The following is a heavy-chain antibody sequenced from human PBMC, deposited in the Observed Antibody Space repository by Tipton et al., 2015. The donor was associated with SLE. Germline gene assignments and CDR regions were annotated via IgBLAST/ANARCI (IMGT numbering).Heavy chain of an antibody. D-gene: IGHD3-10*01. V-gene: IGHV1-18*01. CDR3: ARDWYYYGSGSYYNPGAFDI. CDR1: GYTFTSYG. Sequence: QSGPEVKKPGASVKVSCKASGYTFTSYGISWVRQAPGQGLEWMGWISAYNGNTNYAQKLQGRVTMTTDTSTSTAYMELSSLRSEDTAVYYCARDWYYYGSGSYYNPGAFDIWGQGTMVTVSS. J-gene: IGHJ3*02. CDR2: ISAYNGNT.